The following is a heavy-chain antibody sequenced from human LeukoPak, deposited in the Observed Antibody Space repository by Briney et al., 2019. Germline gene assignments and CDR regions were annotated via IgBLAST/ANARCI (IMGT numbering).Heavy chain of an antibody. CDR3: ARVIWSGYYQIDY. CDR2: IRSGGSIT. Sequence: GGSLRLSCAASGFTFSSYSMNWVRQAPGKGLEWASYIRSGGSITRYADYVKGRFTISRDNAKNSLYLQMNSLRAEDTAVYYCARVIWSGYYQIDYWGQGTLVTVSS. D-gene: IGHD3-3*01. CDR1: GFTFSSYS. V-gene: IGHV3-48*01. J-gene: IGHJ4*02.